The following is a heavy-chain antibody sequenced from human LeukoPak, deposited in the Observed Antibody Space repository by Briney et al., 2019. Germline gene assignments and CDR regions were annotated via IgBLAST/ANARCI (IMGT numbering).Heavy chain of an antibody. Sequence: ASVKVSCKASGYTFTSYGISWVRQAPGQGLEWMGWISAYNGNTNYAQKLQGRVTMTTDTSTSTAYMELRSLRSDDTAVYYCARDLFGRRYSSGWCEFDYWGQGTLVTVSS. D-gene: IGHD6-19*01. J-gene: IGHJ4*02. CDR1: GYTFTSYG. CDR2: ISAYNGNT. CDR3: ARDLFGRRYSSGWCEFDY. V-gene: IGHV1-18*01.